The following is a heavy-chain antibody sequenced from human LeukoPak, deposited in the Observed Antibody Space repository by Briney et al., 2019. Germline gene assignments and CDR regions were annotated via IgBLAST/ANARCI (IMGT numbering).Heavy chain of an antibody. CDR2: IYHSGST. V-gene: IGHV4-30-2*01. J-gene: IGHJ4*02. CDR3: ATGYYDSSGYYPLDY. CDR1: GGSISSGGYS. Sequence: SETLSLTCAVSGGSISSGGYSWSWLRQPPGRGLEWIGYIYHSGSTYYNPSLKSRVTISVDRSKNQFSLKLSSVTAADTAVYYFATGYYDSSGYYPLDYWGQGTLVTVSS. D-gene: IGHD3-22*01.